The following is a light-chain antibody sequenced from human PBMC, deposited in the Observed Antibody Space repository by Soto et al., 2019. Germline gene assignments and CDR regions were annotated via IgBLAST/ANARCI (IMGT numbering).Light chain of an antibody. CDR1: QSVNNNY. CDR2: DTS. V-gene: IGKV3-20*01. J-gene: IGKJ3*01. CDR3: QQYGSSQFT. Sequence: EIVLMQSPGTLSLSPGEGATLSCRASQSVNNNYLAWYQQRPGQAPTVLIFDTSRRATGVPDRFSGSGSGTDFTLRISRVXXXXXXXYYCQQYGSSQFTFGPGTKVNIK.